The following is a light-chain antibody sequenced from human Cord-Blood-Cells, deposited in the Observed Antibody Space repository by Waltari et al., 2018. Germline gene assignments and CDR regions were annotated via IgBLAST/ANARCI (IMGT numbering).Light chain of an antibody. J-gene: IGLJ3*02. CDR1: SSAVGGHNY. CDR2: DVS. CDR3: SSYTSSSTLV. V-gene: IGLV2-14*01. Sequence: QSALTKPASVSGSPGQSITIPCTGTSSAVGGHNYVSWYQQHPGKAPKLMIYDVSKRPSGVSNRFSGSKSGNTASLTISGLQAEDEADYYCSSYTSSSTLVFGGGTKLTVL.